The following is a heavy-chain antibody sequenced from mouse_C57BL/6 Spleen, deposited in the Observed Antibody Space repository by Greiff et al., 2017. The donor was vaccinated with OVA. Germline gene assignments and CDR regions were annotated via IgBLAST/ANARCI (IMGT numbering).Heavy chain of an antibody. Sequence: EVQLQESGPGLVKPSQSLSLTCSVTGYSITSGYYWNWIRQFPGNKLEWMGYISYDGSNNYNPSLKNRISITRDTSKNQFFLKLNSVTTEDTATYYCARRNSHFDYWGQGTTLTVSS. CDR1: GYSITSGYY. CDR3: ARRNSHFDY. J-gene: IGHJ2*01. D-gene: IGHD2-1*01. V-gene: IGHV3-6*01. CDR2: ISYDGSN.